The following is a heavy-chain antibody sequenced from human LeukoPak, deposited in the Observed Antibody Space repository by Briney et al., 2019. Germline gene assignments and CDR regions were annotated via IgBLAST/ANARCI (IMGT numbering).Heavy chain of an antibody. J-gene: IGHJ4*02. CDR3: ARYYYYGSGAPSFDY. CDR2: INHSGST. D-gene: IGHD3-10*01. V-gene: IGHV4-34*01. Sequence: SETLSLTCAVYGGSFSGYYWSWIRQPPGKGLEWIGEINHSGSTNYNPSLKSRVTISVDTSKNQFSLKLSSVTAADTAVYYCARYYYYGSGAPSFDYWGQGTLVTVSS. CDR1: GGSFSGYY.